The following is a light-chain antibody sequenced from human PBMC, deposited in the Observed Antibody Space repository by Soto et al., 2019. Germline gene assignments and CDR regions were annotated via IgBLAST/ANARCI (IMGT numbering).Light chain of an antibody. Sequence: EIVMTQSPATLSVSPGDSVTLSCRASQSVGSNLAWYQKKPGQAPRLLIYSAATRATGIPARFSASGSGTEFTRSITSLPSEDYGVYYCQQDTKRWRFGQGTKVEI. V-gene: IGKV3-15*01. J-gene: IGKJ1*01. CDR1: QSVGSN. CDR2: SAA. CDR3: QQDTKRWR.